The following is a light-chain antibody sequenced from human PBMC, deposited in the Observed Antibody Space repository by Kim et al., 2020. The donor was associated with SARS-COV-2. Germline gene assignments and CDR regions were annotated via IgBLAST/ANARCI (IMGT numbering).Light chain of an antibody. J-gene: IGKJ2*01. CDR1: QSISSY. Sequence: SASIGDTVTITCRASQSISSYLNWYQQKPGKAPKYLIYAASSLRSGVPSRFRGSRSGTDFTLTISSLQPEDFATYYCQQSYNSPFTFGQGTKLEI. CDR3: QQSYNSPFT. V-gene: IGKV1-39*01. CDR2: AAS.